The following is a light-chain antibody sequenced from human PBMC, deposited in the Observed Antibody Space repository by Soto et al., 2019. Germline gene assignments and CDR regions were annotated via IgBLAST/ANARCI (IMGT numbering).Light chain of an antibody. Sequence: QSVLNQPASVSGSPGQSITISCTGTSSDVGGFDYVSWYQQSPGKAPRVLIYDVRNRPSGISYRFSGSRSGNTASLTISGLQAEDEADYYCLSYTTSRTYVFGTGTKVTVL. J-gene: IGLJ1*01. CDR1: SSDVGGFDY. CDR2: DVR. CDR3: LSYTTSRTYV. V-gene: IGLV2-14*01.